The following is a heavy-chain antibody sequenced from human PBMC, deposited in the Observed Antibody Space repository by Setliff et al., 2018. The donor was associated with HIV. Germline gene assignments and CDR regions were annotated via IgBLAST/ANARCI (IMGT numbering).Heavy chain of an antibody. CDR1: GYTFTNYW. V-gene: IGHV5-51*01. CDR2: IYPGDSDT. CDR3: VRVYDAVVLAGRL. D-gene: IGHD2-2*01. J-gene: IGHJ4*02. Sequence: PGESLKISCRGSGYTFTNYWIGWVRQMPGRGLEWMGIIYPGDSDTRYSPSFEGRFTISRDQYKNTLYLQMSTLRPEDTAVYYCVRVYDAVVLAGRLWGQGTLVTVSS.